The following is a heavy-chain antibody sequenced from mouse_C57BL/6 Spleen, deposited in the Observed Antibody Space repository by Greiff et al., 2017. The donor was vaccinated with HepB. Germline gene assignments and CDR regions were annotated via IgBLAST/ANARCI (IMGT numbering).Heavy chain of an antibody. D-gene: IGHD1-1*01. Sequence: VQLQQSGAELMKPGASVKLSCKATGYTFTGYWIEWVKQRPGHGLEWIGEILPGSGSTNYNEKFKGKATFTADTSSNTAYMQLSSLTTEDSAIYYCARWVLYYGSSAAWFAYWGQGTLVTVSA. CDR1: GYTFTGYW. CDR3: ARWVLYYGSSAAWFAY. CDR2: ILPGSGST. J-gene: IGHJ3*01. V-gene: IGHV1-9*01.